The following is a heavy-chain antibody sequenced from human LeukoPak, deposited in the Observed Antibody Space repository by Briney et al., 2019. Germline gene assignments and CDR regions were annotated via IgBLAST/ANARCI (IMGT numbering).Heavy chain of an antibody. V-gene: IGHV3-30*04. CDR2: ISYDGSNK. D-gene: IGHD7-27*01. CDR3: ARDKHHLTGYAFDI. J-gene: IGHJ3*02. CDR1: RFTFSTYS. Sequence: GGSLRLSCAASRFTFSTYSMHWVRQAPGKGLEWVAVISYDGSNKYYADSVKGRFTISRDNSKNTLYLQMNSLRAEDTAVYYCARDKHHLTGYAFDIWGQGTMVTVSS.